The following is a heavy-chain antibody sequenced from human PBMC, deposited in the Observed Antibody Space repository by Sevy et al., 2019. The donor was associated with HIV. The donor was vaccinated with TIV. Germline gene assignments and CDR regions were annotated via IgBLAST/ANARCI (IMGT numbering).Heavy chain of an antibody. Sequence: GGSLRLSCAASGFTFSLYSLNWVRQAPGKGLEWGSSITRSSSYIYYTDSVKGRFTISRDNAKNSLYLQMNSLRVEDTAVYYCARAYGDYVGGYYFDYWGQGALVTVSS. D-gene: IGHD4-17*01. V-gene: IGHV3-21*01. J-gene: IGHJ4*02. CDR3: ARAYGDYVGGYYFDY. CDR1: GFTFSLYS. CDR2: ITRSSSYI.